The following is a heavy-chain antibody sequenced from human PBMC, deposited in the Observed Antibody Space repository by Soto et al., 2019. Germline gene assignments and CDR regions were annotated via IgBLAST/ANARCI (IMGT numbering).Heavy chain of an antibody. CDR1: SGSISSHN. J-gene: IGHJ4*02. Sequence: SETLSLTCTVSSGSISSHNWIWIRQPAGKGLEWIGRIYTSGNTNYNPSLKSRVTMSIDTSRNQFSLKLSSVTAADTAVYYCAREYYTSRELRLDYWGQGTLVTVSS. CDR3: AREYYTSRELRLDY. CDR2: IYTSGNT. D-gene: IGHD3-3*01. V-gene: IGHV4-4*07.